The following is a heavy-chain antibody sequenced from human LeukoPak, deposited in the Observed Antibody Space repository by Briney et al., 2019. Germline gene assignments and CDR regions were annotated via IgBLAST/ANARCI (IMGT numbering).Heavy chain of an antibody. CDR2: ISSLSGTI. D-gene: IGHD3-16*01. CDR1: GFTFSSYS. J-gene: IGHJ4*02. V-gene: IGHV3-48*01. Sequence: TGGSLRLSCAASGFTFSSYSMNWVRQAPGKGLEWVSYISSLSGTIYYADSVKGRFIISRDNAQNSLFLQMNSLRAEDTAVYYCVRDQGGAVSYWGQGTLVTVSS. CDR3: VRDQGGAVSY.